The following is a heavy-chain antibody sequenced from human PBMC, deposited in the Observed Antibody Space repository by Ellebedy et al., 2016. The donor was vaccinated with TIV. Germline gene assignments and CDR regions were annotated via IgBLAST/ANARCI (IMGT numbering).Heavy chain of an antibody. CDR1: GFTFGGFG. CDR3: AREDGDYPVDAFDV. J-gene: IGHJ3*01. D-gene: IGHD4-17*01. Sequence: GESLKISXAGSGFTFGGFGIHWVRQAPGTGLEWVAVISFDGNKKYYSDSVKGRFTISRDNSKNTVHLHMDNVRTEDTAVYYCAREDGDYPVDAFDVWGQGTMVTVSS. V-gene: IGHV3-30*03. CDR2: ISFDGNKK.